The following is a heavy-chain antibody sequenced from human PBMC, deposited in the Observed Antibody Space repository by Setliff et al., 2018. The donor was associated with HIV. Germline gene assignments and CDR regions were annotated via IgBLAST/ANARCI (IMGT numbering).Heavy chain of an antibody. V-gene: IGHV3-33*01. Sequence: QPGGSLRLSCAASEFTFSSYAMHWVRQGSGKGLEWVAAIWYDGRSQYYTGSVKGRFTISRDNSKNTLFLQMNSLRTEDTGVYYCTRGRKELLFSRRDTGFDYWGQGTLVTVSS. J-gene: IGHJ4*02. CDR1: EFTFSSYA. D-gene: IGHD1-7*01. CDR2: IWYDGRSQ. CDR3: TRGRKELLFSRRDTGFDY.